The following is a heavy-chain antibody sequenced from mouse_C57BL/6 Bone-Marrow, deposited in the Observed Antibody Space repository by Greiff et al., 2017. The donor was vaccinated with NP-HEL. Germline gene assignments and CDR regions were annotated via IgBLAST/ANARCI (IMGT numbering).Heavy chain of an antibody. V-gene: IGHV3-6*01. D-gene: IGHD1-1*01. CDR3: AREGLLWYFDV. CDR1: GYSITSGYY. Sequence: VQLQQSGPGLVKPSQSLSLTCSVTGYSITSGYYWNWIRQFPGNKLEWMGYISYDGSNNYNPSLKNRISITRDTSKNQFFLKLNSVTTEDTATYYCAREGLLWYFDVWGTGTTVTVSS. CDR2: ISYDGSN. J-gene: IGHJ1*03.